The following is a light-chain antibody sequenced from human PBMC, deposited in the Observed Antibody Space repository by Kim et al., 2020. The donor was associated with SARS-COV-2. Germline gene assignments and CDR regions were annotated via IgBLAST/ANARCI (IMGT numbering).Light chain of an antibody. Sequence: SSELTQDPAVSVALGQTVRITCQGDSLRSYYASWYQQRPGQAPVHVVYGKNNRPSGIPDRFSGSTSGNTASLTITGAQAGDEADYYCNSRDSNGDHYVFG. J-gene: IGLJ1*01. CDR3: NSRDSNGDHYV. CDR2: GKN. V-gene: IGLV3-19*01. CDR1: SLRSYY.